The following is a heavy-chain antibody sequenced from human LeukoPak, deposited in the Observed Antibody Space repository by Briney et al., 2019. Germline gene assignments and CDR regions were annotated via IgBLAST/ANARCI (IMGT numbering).Heavy chain of an antibody. CDR2: IIPILGIA. CDR3: ARAPPSGVDY. Sequence: SVKVSCKASGGTFSSYAISWVRQAPGQGLEWMGRIIPILGIANYAQRFQGRVTITADKSTSTAYMELSSLRSEDTAVYYCARAPPSGVDYWGQGTLVTVSS. J-gene: IGHJ4*02. D-gene: IGHD3-10*01. V-gene: IGHV1-69*04. CDR1: GGTFSSYA.